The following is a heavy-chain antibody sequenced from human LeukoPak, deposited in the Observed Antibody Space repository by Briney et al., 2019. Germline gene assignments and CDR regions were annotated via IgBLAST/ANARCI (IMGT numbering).Heavy chain of an antibody. CDR1: GDSISPYY. D-gene: IGHD1-1*01. CDR2: IYYSGDT. CDR3: ARDKQPGDY. J-gene: IGHJ4*02. Sequence: PWETLSLTCTVSGDSISPYYWGWIRQPPGKGLEWIGYIYYSGDTTYNPSLKSRVTMSVDTSKNQFSLKLSSVTAADTAVYYCARDKQPGDYWGQGALVTVSS. V-gene: IGHV4-59*01.